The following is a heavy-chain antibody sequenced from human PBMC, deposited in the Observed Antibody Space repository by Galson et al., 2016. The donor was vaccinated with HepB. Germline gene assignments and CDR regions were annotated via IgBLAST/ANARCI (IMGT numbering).Heavy chain of an antibody. CDR3: ARGTDGLGSPYFDY. Sequence: LSLTCTVSGASVTSDRHYWTWIRQPPGKGLEWIGYIYYTGSTTYSPSLKSRVSISLDTSRSQFSLNLTSVTAADTAVYFCARGTDGLGSPYFDYWGQGALVTVSS. CDR1: GASVTSDRHY. V-gene: IGHV4-61*01. J-gene: IGHJ4*02. D-gene: IGHD2-8*01. CDR2: IYYTGST.